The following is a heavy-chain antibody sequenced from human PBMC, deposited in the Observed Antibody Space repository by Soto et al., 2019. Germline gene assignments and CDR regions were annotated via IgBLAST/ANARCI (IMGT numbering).Heavy chain of an antibody. V-gene: IGHV3-23*01. CDR1: GFTFSGYA. D-gene: IGHD4-17*01. CDR3: AKDTSDGDYPLSDY. J-gene: IGHJ4*02. CDR2: ISGSGGST. Sequence: GGSLRLSCAASGFTFSGYAMSWVRQAPGKGLEWVSAISGSGGSTYYADSVKGRFTISRDNSKNTLYLQMNSLRAEGTAVYHCAKDTSDGDYPLSDYWGQGTLVTVSS.